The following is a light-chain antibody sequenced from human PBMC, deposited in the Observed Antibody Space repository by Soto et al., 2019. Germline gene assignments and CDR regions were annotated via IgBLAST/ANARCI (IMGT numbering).Light chain of an antibody. Sequence: QSVLTQPASVSGSPGQSITISCTGTSNDVAYYNYVSWFQQHPGKAPKRIIYAVSNPPAGVSNRFSGSKSSNTASLTISGLQAEDAADYYCISFTTISTYVFGRGTKVTVL. CDR2: AVS. CDR1: SNDVAYYNY. J-gene: IGLJ1*01. CDR3: ISFTTISTYV. V-gene: IGLV2-14*01.